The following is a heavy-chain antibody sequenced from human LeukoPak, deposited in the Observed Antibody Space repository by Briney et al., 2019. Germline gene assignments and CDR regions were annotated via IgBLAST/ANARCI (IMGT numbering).Heavy chain of an antibody. J-gene: IGHJ4*02. CDR3: ATAEGGGFFDY. D-gene: IGHD4-23*01. CDR2: MHHTGST. CDR1: GYSINSGYH. V-gene: IGHV4-38-2*02. Sequence: SETLSLTCSVSGYSINSGYHWGWIRQPPGKGLEWIAIMHHTGSTHYNPSLQSRVTISIDTSKNHFSLKLRSVRAADTAIYYCATAEGGGFFDYWGQGTPVTVSS.